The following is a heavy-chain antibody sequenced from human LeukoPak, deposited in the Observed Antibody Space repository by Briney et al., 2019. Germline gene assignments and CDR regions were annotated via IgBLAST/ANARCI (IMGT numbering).Heavy chain of an antibody. J-gene: IGHJ4*02. V-gene: IGHV4-39*01. D-gene: IGHD3-22*01. CDR3: ARKGGYYDSSGYYSGFDY. CDR2: IYYSGST. CDR1: GGSISSSSYY. Sequence: PSETLSLTCTVSGGSISSSSYYWGWIRQPPGRGLEWIGSIYYSGSTYYNPSLKSRVTTSVDTSKNQFSLKLSSVTAADTAVYYCARKGGYYDSSGYYSGFDYWGQGTLVTVSS.